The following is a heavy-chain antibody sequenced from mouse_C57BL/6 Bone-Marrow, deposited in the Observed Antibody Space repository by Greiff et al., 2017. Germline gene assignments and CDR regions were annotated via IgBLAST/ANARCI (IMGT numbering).Heavy chain of an antibody. CDR1: GYTFTSYW. Sequence: QVQPQQPGAELVKPGASVKLSCKASGYTFTSYWMHWVKQRPGQGLEWIGMIHPNSGSTNYNEKFKSKATLTVDKSSSTAYMQLSSLTSEDSAVYYCAGYYYGSSFDYWGQGTTLTVSS. D-gene: IGHD1-1*01. CDR3: AGYYYGSSFDY. V-gene: IGHV1-64*01. CDR2: IHPNSGST. J-gene: IGHJ2*01.